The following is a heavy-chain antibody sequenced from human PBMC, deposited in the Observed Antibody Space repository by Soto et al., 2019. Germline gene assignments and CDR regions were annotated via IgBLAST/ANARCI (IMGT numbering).Heavy chain of an antibody. CDR3: ARGRVKYSGYDLYAFDI. D-gene: IGHD5-12*01. V-gene: IGHV1-8*01. CDR2: MNPNSGNT. Sequence: ASVKVSCKASGYTFTSYDINWVRQATGRGLEWMGWMNPNSGNTGYAQKFQGRVTMTRNTSISTAYMELSSLRSEDTAVYYCARGRVKYSGYDLYAFDIWGQGTMVTVSS. J-gene: IGHJ3*02. CDR1: GYTFTSYD.